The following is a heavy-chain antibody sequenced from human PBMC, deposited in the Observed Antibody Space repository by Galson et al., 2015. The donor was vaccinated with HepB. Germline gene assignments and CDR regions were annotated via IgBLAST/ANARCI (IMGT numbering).Heavy chain of an antibody. CDR1: GYSFTAYA. Sequence: SVKVSCKASGYSFTAYAINWVRQAPGQGLEWVGWSSAYNDDTNYAEKFQGRVTMTTNTSTTTAHMELRSLRSDDTAVYYCARATDGPSQCISTSCYVFDHWGQGTLVTVSS. D-gene: IGHD2-2*01. CDR3: ARATDGPSQCISTSCYVFDH. CDR2: SSAYNDDT. J-gene: IGHJ4*02. V-gene: IGHV1-18*04.